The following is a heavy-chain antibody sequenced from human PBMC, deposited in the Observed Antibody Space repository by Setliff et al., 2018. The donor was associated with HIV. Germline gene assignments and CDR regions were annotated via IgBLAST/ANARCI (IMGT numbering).Heavy chain of an antibody. V-gene: IGHV4-59*11. Sequence: TSETLSLTCTVSGGSSSSHYWSWIRQPPGRGLEWIGYVHYSGTTNYNPSLKSRVTISVDASNNQFSLELRSMTAADTAVYYCARENGDCSGGACYFMLDSWGQGTRVTVSS. CDR3: ARENGDCSGGACYFMLDS. D-gene: IGHD2-15*01. CDR1: GGSSSSHY. J-gene: IGHJ4*02. CDR2: VHYSGTT.